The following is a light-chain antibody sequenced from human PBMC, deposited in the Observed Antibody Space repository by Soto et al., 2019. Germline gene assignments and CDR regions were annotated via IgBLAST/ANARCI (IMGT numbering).Light chain of an antibody. CDR2: GAS. Sequence: EIVMTQSPATLSVSPGERATLSSRASQSVSSNLAWYQQKPGQAPRLVNYGASTQATGIPASFSRSGSGTEFTLTFSSLQSEDFAVYYCQQYNNWPPLTVGGGTKVEIK. J-gene: IGKJ4*01. CDR3: QQYNNWPPLT. V-gene: IGKV3-15*01. CDR1: QSVSSN.